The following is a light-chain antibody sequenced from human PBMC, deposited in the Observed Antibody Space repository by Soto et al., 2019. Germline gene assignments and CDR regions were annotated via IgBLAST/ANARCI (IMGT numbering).Light chain of an antibody. CDR2: EVS. CDR1: SSDIGSYNL. J-gene: IGLJ1*01. Sequence: QSVLTQPASGSGSPGQSITVSCTGTSSDIGSYNLVSWYQQHPGKAPKLIIYEVSQRPSGVSNRFSGSKSGNTASLTISGLQAEDEADYYCCSYAGTTFYVFGTGTKVTVL. CDR3: CSYAGTTFYV. V-gene: IGLV2-23*02.